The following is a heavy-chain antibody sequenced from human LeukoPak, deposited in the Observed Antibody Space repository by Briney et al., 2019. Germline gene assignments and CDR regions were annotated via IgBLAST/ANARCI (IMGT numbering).Heavy chain of an antibody. J-gene: IGHJ4*02. D-gene: IGHD2-21*02. CDR3: ARDESRGNLVTAPDY. V-gene: IGHV3-21*01. CDR2: ISSSSSYI. Sequence: KPGGSLRLSCAASGFTFSSYSMNWVRQAPGKGLEWVSSISSSSSYIYYADSVKGRFTISRDNAKNSLYLQMNSLRVEDTAVYYCARDESRGNLVTAPDYWGQGTLVTVSS. CDR1: GFTFSSYS.